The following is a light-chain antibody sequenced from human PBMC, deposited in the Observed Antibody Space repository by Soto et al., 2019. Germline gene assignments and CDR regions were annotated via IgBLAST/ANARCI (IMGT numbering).Light chain of an antibody. V-gene: IGKV1-39*01. CDR3: QESYMTFMYS. J-gene: IGKJ2*03. Sequence: QMTYSPSSLSASMGSILTITGRASQSISSYLNWYQQKPGKAPKLLIYAASSLQSGVPSRFSGSGSGTDFNVTIRSLQPEDFATYYCQESYMTFMYSFAQGTKVDIK. CDR1: QSISSY. CDR2: AAS.